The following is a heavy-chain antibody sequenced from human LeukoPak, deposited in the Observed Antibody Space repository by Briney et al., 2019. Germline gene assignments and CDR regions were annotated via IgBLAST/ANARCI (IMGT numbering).Heavy chain of an antibody. CDR3: ARDNGIRGSGSSLDY. V-gene: IGHV1-2*04. D-gene: IGHD3-10*01. CDR2: INPNSGGT. CDR1: GYTFTGYY. J-gene: IGHJ4*02. Sequence: ASVKVSCKASGYTFTGYYMHWVRQAPGQGLEWMGWINPNSGGTNYAQKFQGWVTMTRDTSISTAYMELSRLRSDDTAVYYCARDNGIRGSGSSLDYWGQGTLVTVSS.